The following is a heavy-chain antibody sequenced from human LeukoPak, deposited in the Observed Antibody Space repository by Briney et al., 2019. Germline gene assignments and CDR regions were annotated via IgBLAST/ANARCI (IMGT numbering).Heavy chain of an antibody. Sequence: GASVKVSCKASGYTFTSYYMHWVRQAPGQGLEWMGIINPSGGSTSYAQKFQGRVTMTRDMSTSTVYMELSSLRSEDTAVYYCARSYSSSSKGVGGFDYWGQGTLVTVCS. D-gene: IGHD6-6*01. CDR2: INPSGGST. CDR1: GYTFTSYY. V-gene: IGHV1-46*01. CDR3: ARSYSSSSKGVGGFDY. J-gene: IGHJ4*02.